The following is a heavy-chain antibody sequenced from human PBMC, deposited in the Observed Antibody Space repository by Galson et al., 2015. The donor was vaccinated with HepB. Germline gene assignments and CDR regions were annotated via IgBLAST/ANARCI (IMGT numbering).Heavy chain of an antibody. CDR3: ARDPPARDYYGSGTICDN. J-gene: IGHJ4*02. CDR1: GFTFSSFW. CDR2: IKQDGSEK. V-gene: IGHV3-7*03. Sequence: SLRLSCAASGFTFSSFWMSWVRQAPGKGLEWVANIKQDGSEKYYVDSVKGRFTISRDNAKNSLYLQMNSLGAEDTAVYYCARDPPARDYYGSGTICDNWGQVTLVTVSS. D-gene: IGHD3-10*01.